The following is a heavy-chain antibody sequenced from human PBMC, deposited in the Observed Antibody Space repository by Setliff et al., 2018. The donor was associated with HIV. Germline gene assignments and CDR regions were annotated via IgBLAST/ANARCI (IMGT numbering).Heavy chain of an antibody. CDR3: ARASFPRYCSITSCFEKGWFDP. CDR2: ITSSSDTI. Sequence: LRLSCAASGFTFSSYSMSWVRQAPGKGLEWVSYITSSSDTIYYADSVKGRFTISRDNARNSLYLQMNSLRAEDTAVYYCARASFPRYCSITSCFEKGWFDPWGQGTLVTVSS. V-gene: IGHV3-48*01. D-gene: IGHD2-2*01. J-gene: IGHJ5*02. CDR1: GFTFSSYS.